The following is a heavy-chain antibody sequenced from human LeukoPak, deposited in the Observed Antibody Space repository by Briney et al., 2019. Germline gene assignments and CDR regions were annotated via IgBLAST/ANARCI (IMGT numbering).Heavy chain of an antibody. CDR1: GGTFSSYA. J-gene: IGHJ4*02. V-gene: IGHV1-69*05. CDR3: ARGRGDTAIY. Sequence: SVKVFCKASGGTFSSYAISWVRQAPGQGLEWMGRIIPIFGTANYAQKFQGRVTITTDDSTSTAYRELSSLRSEDTAVYYCARGRGDTAIYWGQGTLVSVSS. D-gene: IGHD3-10*01. CDR2: IIPIFGTA.